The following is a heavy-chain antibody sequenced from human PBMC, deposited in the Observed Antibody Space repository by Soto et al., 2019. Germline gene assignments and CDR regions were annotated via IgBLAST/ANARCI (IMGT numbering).Heavy chain of an antibody. V-gene: IGHV1-18*01. J-gene: IGHJ4*02. Sequence: QVQLVQSGAEVKNPGASVKVSCKASGYTFTSYHITWVRQAPGQGLEWMGWISAYNGNTKYAQKLQGRVTMTTATSPTTAHMGLRRLSSDDTSVYYSARDSPPPREWGSGALVTVSS. CDR2: ISAYNGNT. CDR3: ARDSPPPRE. CDR1: GYTFTSYH.